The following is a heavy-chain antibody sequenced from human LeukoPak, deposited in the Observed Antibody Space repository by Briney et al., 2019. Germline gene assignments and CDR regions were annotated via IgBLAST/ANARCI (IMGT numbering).Heavy chain of an antibody. CDR2: IYPGDSET. Sequence: GESLKISCKGSGYSFTSYWIGWVRQMPGKGLEWMGIIYPGDSETRYSPSFQGQVTISADKSISTAYLSWSSLKASDTAMYYCARHGSNSNCHAHCYYNAMDVWGQGTTVTVSS. CDR3: ARHGSNSNCHAHCYYNAMDV. D-gene: IGHD2/OR15-2a*01. V-gene: IGHV5-51*01. J-gene: IGHJ6*02. CDR1: GYSFTSYW.